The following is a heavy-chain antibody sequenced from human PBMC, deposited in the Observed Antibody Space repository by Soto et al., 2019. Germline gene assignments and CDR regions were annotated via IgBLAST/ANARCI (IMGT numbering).Heavy chain of an antibody. CDR1: GGSVSSGSYY. V-gene: IGHV4-61*01. CDR3: ATIRGEYYDSSGYYFDY. J-gene: IGHJ4*02. CDR2: IYYSGST. D-gene: IGHD3-22*01. Sequence: SETLSLTCTVSGGSVSSGSYYWSWTRQPPGKGLEWIGYIYYSGSTNYNPSLKSRVTISVDTSKNQFSLKLSSVTAADTAVYYCATIRGEYYDSSGYYFDYWCQGTLVTVSS.